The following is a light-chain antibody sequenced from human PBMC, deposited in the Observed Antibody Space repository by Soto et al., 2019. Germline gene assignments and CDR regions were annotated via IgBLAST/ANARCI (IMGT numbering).Light chain of an antibody. Sequence: SALTQPASVSGSPGQSITISWSGTSSDVGGYNHVSWYQQHPGKAPKLVIYEVSNRPSGVSNRFSGSKSGNTASLTISGLQAEDDGDYYCTSYTAYSTYVFGPGTRSPS. CDR3: TSYTAYSTYV. CDR2: EVS. V-gene: IGLV2-14*01. CDR1: SSDVGGYNH. J-gene: IGLJ1*01.